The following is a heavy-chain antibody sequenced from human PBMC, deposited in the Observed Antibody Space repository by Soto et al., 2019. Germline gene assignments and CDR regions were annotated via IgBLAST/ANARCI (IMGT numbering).Heavy chain of an antibody. CDR2: LYLDDDK. D-gene: IGHD2-15*01. V-gene: IGHV2-5*02. CDR3: APMRAAQFDY. J-gene: IGHJ4*02. Sequence: QITLKESGPTLVKPTQTLTLTCNVSGVSLSTSGVGVGWIRQPPGKALEWLALLYLDDDKRSSPSLKSSITTTKDTSKNQVVLTMTIMAPVDTATYCCAPMRAAQFDYWGQGTLVTVSS. CDR1: GVSLSTSGVG.